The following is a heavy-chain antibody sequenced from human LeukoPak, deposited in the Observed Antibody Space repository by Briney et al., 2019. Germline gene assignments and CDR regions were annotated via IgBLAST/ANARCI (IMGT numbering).Heavy chain of an antibody. J-gene: IGHJ4*02. CDR1: GYIFSTYW. CDR3: ARGRPHGNDY. Sequence: GGSLRLSCVGSGYIFSTYWMNWVRQAPGKGLVWVSRIASDGSSTTYADSVKGRFSISRDNAKNTLYLQMNSLRVEDTAVYYCARGRPHGNDYWGQGTLVTVSS. D-gene: IGHD4-23*01. V-gene: IGHV3-74*01. CDR2: IASDGSST.